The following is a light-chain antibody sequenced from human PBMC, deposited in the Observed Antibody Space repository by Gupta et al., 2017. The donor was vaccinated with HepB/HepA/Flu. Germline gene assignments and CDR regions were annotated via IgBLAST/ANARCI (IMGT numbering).Light chain of an antibody. J-gene: IGKJ4*02. V-gene: IGKV1-5*03. CDR3: QQYNNTSPT. CDR1: QSINNW. CDR2: KAS. Sequence: DIQMTQSPSTLSASVGDRVTITCRASQSINNWLAWYQQKPGKAPKLLIYKASTLESGVPSRFSGSGSGTEFTLTISSLQPDDFATYYCQQYNNTSPTFGEGTKVEI.